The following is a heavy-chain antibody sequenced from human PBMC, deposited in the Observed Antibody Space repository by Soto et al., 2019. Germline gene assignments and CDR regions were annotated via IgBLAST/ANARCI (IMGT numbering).Heavy chain of an antibody. J-gene: IGHJ1*01. V-gene: IGHV4-34*01. CDR1: GGSFSGYY. CDR2: INHSEST. D-gene: IGHD2-15*01. CDR3: ARGPVVVAATMARGSYFQH. Sequence: QVQLQQWGAGLLKPSETLSLTCAVYGGSFSGYYWSWIRQPPGKGLEWIGEINHSESTNYNPSLKSRVTISVDTSKNQFSLKLSSVTAADTAVYYCARGPVVVAATMARGSYFQHWGQGTLVTVSS.